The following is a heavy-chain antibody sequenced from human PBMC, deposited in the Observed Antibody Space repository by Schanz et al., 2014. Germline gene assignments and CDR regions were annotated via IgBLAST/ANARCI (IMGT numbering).Heavy chain of an antibody. Sequence: QVQLVESGGGVVQPGGSLRLSCAASGFTFSSYGMHWVRPAPGKGLEWVAFIRYDGSNNYYADSVKGRFTISRDNSKNTLYLQMNSLRAEDTAVYYCARENLNWEAFDIWGQGTVVTVSS. V-gene: IGHV3-30*02. D-gene: IGHD7-27*01. CDR1: GFTFSSYG. CDR2: IRYDGSNN. CDR3: ARENLNWEAFDI. J-gene: IGHJ3*02.